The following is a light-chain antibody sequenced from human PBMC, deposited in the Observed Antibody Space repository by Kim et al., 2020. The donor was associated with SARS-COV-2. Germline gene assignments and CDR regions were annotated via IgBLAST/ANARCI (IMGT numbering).Light chain of an antibody. J-gene: IGLJ2*01. Sequence: GQSLTISCTGTSSDVVGYNYVSWYQQHPGTAPKLMIYDVSNRPSGFSNRFSGSKSGNTTSLTISGLQAEDEADYYCSSYTSSSTVVFGGGTQLTVL. CDR2: DVS. CDR3: SSYTSSSTVV. V-gene: IGLV2-14*03. CDR1: SSDVVGYNY.